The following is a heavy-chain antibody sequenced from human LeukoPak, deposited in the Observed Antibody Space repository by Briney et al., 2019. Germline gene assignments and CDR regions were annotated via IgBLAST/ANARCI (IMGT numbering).Heavy chain of an antibody. CDR2: IYHSGST. Sequence: SETLSLTCTVSGGSISSGGYYWRWIRQPPGKGLEWIGYIYHSGSTYYNPSLKSRVTISVDRSKNQFSLKLSSVTAADTAVYYCARDYRWLQFGGYFDYWGQGTLVTVSS. V-gene: IGHV4-30-2*01. CDR3: ARDYRWLQFGGYFDY. CDR1: GGSISSGGYY. D-gene: IGHD5-24*01. J-gene: IGHJ4*02.